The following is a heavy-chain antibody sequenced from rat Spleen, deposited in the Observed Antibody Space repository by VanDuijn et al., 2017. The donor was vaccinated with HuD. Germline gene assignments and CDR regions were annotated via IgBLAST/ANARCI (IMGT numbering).Heavy chain of an antibody. V-gene: IGHV5-29*01. J-gene: IGHJ2*01. CDR1: GFTFSNYG. CDR3: ARHGGDYGSYFDY. D-gene: IGHD1-3*01. Sequence: EVQLVESGGGLVQPGRSMKLSCAASGFTFSNYGMAWVRQAPTKGLEWVATVSYDGSSTYYRDSVKGRFTISRDNEKSTLYLQMDSLRSEDTATYYCARHGGDYGSYFDYWGQGVMVTVSS. CDR2: VSYDGSST.